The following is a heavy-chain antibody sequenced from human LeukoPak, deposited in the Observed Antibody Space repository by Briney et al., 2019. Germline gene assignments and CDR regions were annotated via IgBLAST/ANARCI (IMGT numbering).Heavy chain of an antibody. CDR1: GYTFISYG. J-gene: IGHJ6*03. Sequence: GASVKVSCKVSGYTFISYGISWVRQAPGQGLEWMGWISTYNGNTNYAQKLQGRVTMTTDTSTSTAYMELRSLRSDDTAVYYCARERVSPRNYYYYYMDVWGKGTTVTVSS. V-gene: IGHV1-18*01. CDR2: ISTYNGNT. CDR3: ARERVSPRNYYYYYMDV.